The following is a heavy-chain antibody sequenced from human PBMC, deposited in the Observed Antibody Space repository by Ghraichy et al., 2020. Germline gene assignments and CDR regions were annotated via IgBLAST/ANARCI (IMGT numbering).Heavy chain of an antibody. CDR3: AKVRGGSYCTSTTCPYMDV. D-gene: IGHD2-2*01. CDR2: ISDGGGRT. V-gene: IGHV3-23*01. CDR1: GFTFSSYA. J-gene: IGHJ6*03. Sequence: GGSLRLSCAASGFTFSSYAMSWVRQAPRKGLEWVSTISDGGGRTYYADSVRGRFTISRDNSKNTPYLQMNSLRAEDTAVFYCAKVRGGSYCTSTTCPYMDVWGKGTTVTVS.